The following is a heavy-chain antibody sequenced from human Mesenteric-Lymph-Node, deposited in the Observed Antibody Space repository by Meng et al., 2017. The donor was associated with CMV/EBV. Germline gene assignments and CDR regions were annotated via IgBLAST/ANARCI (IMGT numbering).Heavy chain of an antibody. Sequence: FTFSENYRNWNRQTPGKGLEWVSYISGSSSDTDYADSVKGRFTISRDNAKNSVYLEMNSLRAEDSAVYYCARRIIGAAAGIQEESDYWGQGTLVTVSS. J-gene: IGHJ4*02. V-gene: IGHV3-11*06. D-gene: IGHD6-13*01. CDR3: ARRIIGAAAGIQEESDY. CDR1: FTFSENY. CDR2: ISGSSSDT.